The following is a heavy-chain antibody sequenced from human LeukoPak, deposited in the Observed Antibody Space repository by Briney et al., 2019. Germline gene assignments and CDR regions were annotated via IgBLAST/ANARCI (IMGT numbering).Heavy chain of an antibody. Sequence: GGSLRLSCAASGFTFSDYVMIWVRQAPGKGLEWVSGITASGDRTFYGDSVRGRFTMSRDNSKNTVYLQMNSLRVDDTAVYYCARRDIVVVVSASDYWGQGTLVTVSS. J-gene: IGHJ4*02. CDR2: ITASGDRT. V-gene: IGHV3-23*01. CDR3: ARRDIVVVVSASDY. D-gene: IGHD2-15*01. CDR1: GFTFSDYV.